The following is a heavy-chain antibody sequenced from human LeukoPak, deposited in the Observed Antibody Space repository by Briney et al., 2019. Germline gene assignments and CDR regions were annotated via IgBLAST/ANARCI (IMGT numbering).Heavy chain of an antibody. CDR2: IYTSGST. J-gene: IGHJ5*02. CDR1: GVSISSYY. D-gene: IGHD2-2*01. CDR3: ARDQLGYCSSTSCTPLGWFDP. V-gene: IGHV4-4*07. Sequence: SETLSLTCTVSGVSISSYYWSWIRQPAGKGLEWIGRIYTSGSTNYNPSLKSRVTMSVDTSKNEFSLKLSSVTAADTAVYYCARDQLGYCSSTSCTPLGWFDPWAQGTLVTVSS.